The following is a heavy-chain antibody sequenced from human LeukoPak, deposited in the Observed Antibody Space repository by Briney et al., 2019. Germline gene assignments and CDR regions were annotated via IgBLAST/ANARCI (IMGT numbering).Heavy chain of an antibody. J-gene: IGHJ4*02. V-gene: IGHV3-21*01. CDR2: ISSSSNYI. CDR3: ARGDYGDRYFDY. Sequence: GSLRLSCAASGFTFSSYSMNWVRQAPGKGLEWVSSISSSSNYIYYADSVKGRFTISRDNAKNSLYLQMNSLRAEDTAVYYCARGDYGDRYFDYWGQGTLVTVSS. D-gene: IGHD4-17*01. CDR1: GFTFSSYS.